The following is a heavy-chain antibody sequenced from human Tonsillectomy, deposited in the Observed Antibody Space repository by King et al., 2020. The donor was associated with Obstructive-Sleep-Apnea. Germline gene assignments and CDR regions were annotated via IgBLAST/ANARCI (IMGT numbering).Heavy chain of an antibody. J-gene: IGHJ4*02. CDR2: IDPSSGST. CDR1: GYTFTNYY. D-gene: IGHD3-9*01. Sequence: QLVQSGAEVKKPGASVKVSCQASGYTFTNYYLHWVRQAPGQGLEWMGIIDPSSGSTSYAQKFQGRVTMTRDTSTSTVYMELSNLRSQDTAVYYCARAVRYFDWLPTFDYWGQGTLVTVSS. V-gene: IGHV1-46*01. CDR3: ARAVRYFDWLPTFDY.